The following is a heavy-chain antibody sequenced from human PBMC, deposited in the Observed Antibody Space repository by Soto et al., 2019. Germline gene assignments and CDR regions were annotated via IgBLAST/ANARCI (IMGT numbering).Heavy chain of an antibody. D-gene: IGHD2-15*01. CDR3: ARDASYCSGGSCYRYYYYGMDV. CDR2: INPSGGST. V-gene: IGHV1-46*01. J-gene: IGHJ6*02. CDR1: GYTVTDYY. Sequence: ASVKVSCTASGYTVTDYYMYWVRQAPGQGLEWMGIINPSGGSTSYAQKFQGRVTMTRDTSTSTVYMELSSLRSEDTAVYYCARDASYCSGGSCYRYYYYGMDVWGQGTTVTVSS.